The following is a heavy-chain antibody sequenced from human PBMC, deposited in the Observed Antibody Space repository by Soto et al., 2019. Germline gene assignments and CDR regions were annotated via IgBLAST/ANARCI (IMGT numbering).Heavy chain of an antibody. V-gene: IGHV4-31*03. Sequence: SETLSLTCTVSGGSITTGGYYWSWIRQLPGKGLEWIGHRYYSESTYYNPSLKSRVSISLDTSKNQFSLKLSFVAAADTAMYYCARTKCSGGSCYSWSLAYWGQGTPVTVSS. CDR3: ARTKCSGGSCYSWSLAY. J-gene: IGHJ4*02. CDR1: GGSITTGGYY. CDR2: RYYSEST. D-gene: IGHD2-15*01.